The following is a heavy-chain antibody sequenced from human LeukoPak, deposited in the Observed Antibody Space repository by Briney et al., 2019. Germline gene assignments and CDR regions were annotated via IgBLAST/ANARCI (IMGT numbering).Heavy chain of an antibody. Sequence: SVKVSCKXSGGTFSSYAISWVRQAPGQGLEWMGGIIPIFGTANYAQKFQGRVTITTDESTSTAYMELSSLRSEDTAVYYCARVVVAGDIWWFDPWGQGTLVTVSS. CDR2: IIPIFGTA. CDR1: GGTFSSYA. V-gene: IGHV1-69*05. CDR3: ARVVVAGDIWWFDP. J-gene: IGHJ5*02. D-gene: IGHD6-19*01.